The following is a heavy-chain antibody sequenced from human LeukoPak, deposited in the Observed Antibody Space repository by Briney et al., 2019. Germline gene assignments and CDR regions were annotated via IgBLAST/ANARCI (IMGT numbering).Heavy chain of an antibody. CDR1: GFTFSSYA. V-gene: IGHV3-23*01. Sequence: GGSLRLSCAASGFTFSSYAMSWVRQAPGKGLEWVSAISGSGGSTYYADSVKGRFTISRDNSKNTLYLQMNSLRAEGTAVYYCAKDHYDFWSGSYGMDVWGQGTTVTVSS. CDR2: ISGSGGST. J-gene: IGHJ6*02. CDR3: AKDHYDFWSGSYGMDV. D-gene: IGHD3-3*01.